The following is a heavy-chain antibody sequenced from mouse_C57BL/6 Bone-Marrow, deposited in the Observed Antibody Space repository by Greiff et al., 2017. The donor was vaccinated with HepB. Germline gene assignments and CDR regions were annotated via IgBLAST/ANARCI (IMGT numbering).Heavy chain of an antibody. J-gene: IGHJ4*01. Sequence: EVKLMESGPELVKPGASVKMSCKASGYTFTDYNMHWVKQSHGKSLEWIGYINPNNGGTSYNQKFKGKATLTVNKSSSTAYMELRSLTSEDSAVYYCARKVLWLRRGTSYYAMDYWGQGTSVTVSS. V-gene: IGHV1-22*01. CDR3: ARKVLWLRRGTSYYAMDY. CDR1: GYTFTDYN. CDR2: INPNNGGT. D-gene: IGHD2-2*01.